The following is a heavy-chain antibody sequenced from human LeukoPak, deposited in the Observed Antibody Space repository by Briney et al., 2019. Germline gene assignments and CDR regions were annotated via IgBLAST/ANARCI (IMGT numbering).Heavy chain of an antibody. D-gene: IGHD3-3*01. CDR3: ARDATLYYDFWSGYSHGGLDV. J-gene: IGHJ6*02. Sequence: GASVKVSCKASGYTFTGHYIHWVRQAPGQGLEWMGWINPSSGGTYYARKFRARVTMTRDPSITTAYMDLSRLRSDDTAVYYCARDATLYYDFWSGYSHGGLDVWGQGTTVTVSS. CDR1: GYTFTGHY. V-gene: IGHV1-2*02. CDR2: INPSSGGT.